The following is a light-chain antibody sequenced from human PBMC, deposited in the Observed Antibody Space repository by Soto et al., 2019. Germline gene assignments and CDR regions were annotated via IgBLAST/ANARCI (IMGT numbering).Light chain of an antibody. J-gene: IGLJ2*01. Sequence: QSALTQPASVSGSPGQSITISCTGTNSDIGSYNYVSWYHQHPGKAPKLMIYDVSNRPSGVSYRFSGSKSGNTASLTISGLQAEDEADYYCSSYTSRSTLGVFGGGTKLTVL. CDR3: SSYTSRSTLGV. CDR2: DVS. CDR1: NSDIGSYNY. V-gene: IGLV2-14*03.